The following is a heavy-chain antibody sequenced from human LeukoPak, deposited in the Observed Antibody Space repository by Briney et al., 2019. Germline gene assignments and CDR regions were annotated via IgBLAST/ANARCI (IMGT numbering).Heavy chain of an antibody. CDR3: ARDRAAAGHWFDP. J-gene: IGHJ5*02. CDR2: IYTSGST. CDR1: GGSISSGSYY. Sequence: SETLSLTCTVSGGSISSGSYYWSWIRQPAGKGLEWIGRIYTSGSTNYIPSLKSRVTISVDTSKNQFSLKLSSVTAADTAVYYCARDRAAAGHWFDPWGQGTLVTVSS. D-gene: IGHD6-13*01. V-gene: IGHV4-61*02.